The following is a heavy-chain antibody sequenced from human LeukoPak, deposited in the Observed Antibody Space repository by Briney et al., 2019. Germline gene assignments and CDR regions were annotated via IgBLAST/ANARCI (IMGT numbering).Heavy chain of an antibody. J-gene: IGHJ4*02. CDR1: GYAFSSYG. Sequence: ASVKVSCKASGYAFSSYGTGWVRQAPGQGLEWMGWVGPYNRKTNYSQKFQGRVTMTTDTSTNTAYLELRTLRSDDTAVYYCARGAPRGVWNFYFDYWGQGTLVTVSS. CDR3: ARGAPRGVWNFYFDY. D-gene: IGHD1-7*01. V-gene: IGHV1-18*01. CDR2: VGPYNRKT.